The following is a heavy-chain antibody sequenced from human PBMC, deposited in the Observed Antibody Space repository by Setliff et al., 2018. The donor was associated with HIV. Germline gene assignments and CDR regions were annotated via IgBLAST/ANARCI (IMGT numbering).Heavy chain of an antibody. V-gene: IGHV1-18*01. CDR2: ISTDNGDT. J-gene: IGHJ4*02. CDR1: GYTFTTYG. D-gene: IGHD3-22*01. Sequence: ASVKVSCKTSGYTFTTYGINWVRQAPGQGLEWMGRISTDNGDTRFAQKFQDRVTPTTDTFASTAYMELRSLTSDDTAMYYCARDFVTGWLPLRPLDSWGQGTLVTVSS. CDR3: ARDFVTGWLPLRPLDS.